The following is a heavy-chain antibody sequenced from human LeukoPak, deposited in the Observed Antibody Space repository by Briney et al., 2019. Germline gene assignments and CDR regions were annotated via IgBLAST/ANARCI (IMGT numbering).Heavy chain of an antibody. V-gene: IGHV1-46*01. J-gene: IGHJ5*02. CDR3: ARADSLTYDYVWGSYRKLQYWFDP. D-gene: IGHD3-16*02. Sequence: ASVKVTCKASGYTFTSYYMHWVRQAPGQGLEWMGIINPSGGSTSYAQKFQGRVTMTRDTSTSTVYMELSSLRSDDTAVYYCARADSLTYDYVWGSYRKLQYWFDPWGQGTLVTVSS. CDR2: INPSGGST. CDR1: GYTFTSYY.